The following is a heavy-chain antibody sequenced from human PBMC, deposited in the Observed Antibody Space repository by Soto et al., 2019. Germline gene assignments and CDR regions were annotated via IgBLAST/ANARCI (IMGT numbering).Heavy chain of an antibody. V-gene: IGHV5-51*01. CDR3: ARHLNFDCSGGTCYSGLYGMDV. Sequence: PGESLKISCKGSGYSFTSYWIGWVRQMPGKGLEWMGIIYPGDSNTRYSPSFQGQVTISADKSISTAYLQWSSLKASDTAMYYCARHLNFDCSGGTCYSGLYGMDVWGQGTTVTVSS. J-gene: IGHJ6*02. CDR1: GYSFTSYW. D-gene: IGHD2-15*01. CDR2: IYPGDSNT.